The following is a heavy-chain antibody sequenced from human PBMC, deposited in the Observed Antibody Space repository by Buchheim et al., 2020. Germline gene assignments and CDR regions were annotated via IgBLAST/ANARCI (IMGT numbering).Heavy chain of an antibody. CDR2: IRYDGSNK. CDR3: ATESLRRYFDY. D-gene: IGHD3-10*01. J-gene: IGHJ4*02. Sequence: QVQLVESGGGVVQPGRSLRLSCAASGFTFSSYGMHWVRQAPGKGLEWVAFIRYDGSNKYYADSVKGRFTISRDNSKNPLYLQMNSLRAEDTAVYYCATESLRRYFDYGGQGTL. V-gene: IGHV3-30*02. CDR1: GFTFSSYG.